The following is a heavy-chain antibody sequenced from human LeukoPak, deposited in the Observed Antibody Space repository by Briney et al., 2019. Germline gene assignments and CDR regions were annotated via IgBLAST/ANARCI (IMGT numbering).Heavy chain of an antibody. Sequence: GESLKISCKGSGYXXTXXWIXXVXXXPGXXLEXXGXXYPGDSDTRYRPXFQGQVTISADKSINTAYLQWSSLQASDTAMYYCAXRGGGNYYYAFDIWGQGTMVTVSS. CDR3: AXRGGGNYYYAFDI. J-gene: IGHJ3*02. V-gene: IGHV5-51*01. CDR1: GYXXTXXW. CDR2: XYPGDSDT. D-gene: IGHD1-26*01.